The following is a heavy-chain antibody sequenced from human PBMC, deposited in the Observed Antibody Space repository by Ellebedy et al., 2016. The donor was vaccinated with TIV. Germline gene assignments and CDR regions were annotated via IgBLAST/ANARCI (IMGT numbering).Heavy chain of an antibody. J-gene: IGHJ4*02. CDR1: GYTFTSYG. D-gene: IGHD3-22*01. V-gene: IGHV1-18*01. CDR2: ISAYNGNT. Sequence: ASVKVSXXASGYTFTSYGISWVRQAPGQGLEWLGWISAYNGNTNYAQKLQGRVTMTTDTSTSTAYMELRSLRSDDTAVYYCASGLPSPIYYYDSSGYGTLDYWGQGTLVTVSS. CDR3: ASGLPSPIYYYDSSGYGTLDY.